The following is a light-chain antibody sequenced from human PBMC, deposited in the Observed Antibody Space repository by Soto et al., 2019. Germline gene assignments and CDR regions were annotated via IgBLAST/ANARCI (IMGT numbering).Light chain of an antibody. J-gene: IGKJ2*01. CDR2: GAS. CDR3: HQFGSSPPAFT. Sequence: ESMLTQSPGTLSLSPGERATLSCRASQSVSTRYLAWYQQKPGQAPRLLIYGASIMATGIPDRFSGSGSWTDFTLTISRLEPEDFAVYYCHQFGSSPPAFTFGQGTKLEI. CDR1: QSVSTRY. V-gene: IGKV3-20*01.